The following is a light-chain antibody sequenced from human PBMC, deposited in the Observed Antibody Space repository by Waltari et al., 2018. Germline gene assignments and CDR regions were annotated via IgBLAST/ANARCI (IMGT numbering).Light chain of an antibody. V-gene: IGKV3-20*01. CDR2: GAS. J-gene: IGKJ4*01. Sequence: ELVLTQSPGTRSLSPGERATLSCRASQSFSSSPLAWYQQKLGQAPSLLIYGASSRATGIPDRFSGSGSGTDFTLTISRLEPEDFAVYYCQQYGSSPTFGGGTKVEIK. CDR3: QQYGSSPT. CDR1: QSFSSSP.